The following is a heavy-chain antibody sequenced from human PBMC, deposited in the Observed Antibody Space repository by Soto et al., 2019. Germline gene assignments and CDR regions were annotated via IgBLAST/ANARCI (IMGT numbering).Heavy chain of an antibody. V-gene: IGHV4-34*01. CDR3: ARYAYSSGWSHPIDY. J-gene: IGHJ4*02. CDR2: INHRGST. CDR1: GGSFSGYY. Sequence: PSETLSLTCAVDGGSFSGYYWSWIRQPPGKGLEWIGEINHRGSTNYNPSLKSRVTISVDTSKNQFSLKLSSVTAADTAVYYCARYAYSSGWSHPIDYWGQGTLVTVS. D-gene: IGHD6-19*01.